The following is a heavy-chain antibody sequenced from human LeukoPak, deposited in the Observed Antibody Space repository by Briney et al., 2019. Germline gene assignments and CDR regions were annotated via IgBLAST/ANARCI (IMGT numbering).Heavy chain of an antibody. D-gene: IGHD3-3*01. CDR2: TSYDGSNK. Sequence: GGSLRLSCAASGFXFSSYGIHWVRQAPGKGLEWVALTSYDGSNKYYGDSVKGRFTISRDNSKNTLYLQMNSLRAQDTAVYYCAKMPGDFWSAFYHYFDFWGQGTLVTVSS. J-gene: IGHJ4*02. CDR1: GFXFSSYG. CDR3: AKMPGDFWSAFYHYFDF. V-gene: IGHV3-30*18.